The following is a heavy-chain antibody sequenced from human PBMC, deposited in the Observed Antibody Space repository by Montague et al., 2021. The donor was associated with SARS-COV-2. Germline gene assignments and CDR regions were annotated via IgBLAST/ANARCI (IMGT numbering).Heavy chain of an antibody. CDR3: ARDHRYSFSWSFDY. Sequence: CAISGDSVSSNTAAWNWIRQSPSRGLEWLGRTYYRSKWYYDYVVSVKSRMTISPDTSKNQFSLQLSSVTPEDRAVCYCARDHRYSFSWSFDYWGQGTLVTVSS. D-gene: IGHD6-13*01. V-gene: IGHV6-1*01. J-gene: IGHJ4*02. CDR1: GDSVSSNTAA. CDR2: TYYRSKWYY.